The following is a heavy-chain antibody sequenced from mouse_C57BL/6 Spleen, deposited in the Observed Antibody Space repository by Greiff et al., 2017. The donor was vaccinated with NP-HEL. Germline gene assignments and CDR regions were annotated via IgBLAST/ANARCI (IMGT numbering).Heavy chain of an antibody. D-gene: IGHD4-1*01. Sequence: EVQLQQSGPGLVKPSQSLSLTCSVTGYSITSGYYWNWIRQFPGNKLEWMGYISYDGSNNYNPSLKNRISITRDTSKNQFFLKLNSVTTEDTATYYCAREGTGTRTFDYWGQGTTLTVSS. J-gene: IGHJ2*01. CDR3: AREGTGTRTFDY. CDR1: GYSITSGYY. V-gene: IGHV3-6*01. CDR2: ISYDGSN.